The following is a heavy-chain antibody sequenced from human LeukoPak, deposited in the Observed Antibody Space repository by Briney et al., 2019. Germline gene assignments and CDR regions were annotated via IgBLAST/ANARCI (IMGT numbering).Heavy chain of an antibody. CDR2: ISSSGSTI. V-gene: IGHV3-11*01. D-gene: IGHD2-2*01. J-gene: IGHJ4*02. Sequence: GGSPRLSCAASGFTISDYYMSWIRQAPGKGLEWVSYISSSGSTIDYADSVKGRFTISRDNAKNSLYLQMNSLRAEDTAVYYCARSIPAGNRRWGQGTLVTVSS. CDR1: GFTISDYY. CDR3: ARSIPAGNRR.